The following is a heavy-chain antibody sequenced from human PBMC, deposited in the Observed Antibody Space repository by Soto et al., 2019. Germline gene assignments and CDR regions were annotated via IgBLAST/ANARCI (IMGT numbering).Heavy chain of an antibody. CDR3: ARALIPTIFGVVHYYYYGMDV. Sequence: GESLKISCAASGFTFSSYGMHWVRQAPGKGLEWVAVIWYDGSNKYYADSVKGRFTISRDNSKNTLYLQMNSLRAEDTAVYYCARALIPTIFGVVHYYYYGMDVWGQGTTVTVSS. J-gene: IGHJ6*02. V-gene: IGHV3-33*01. CDR2: IWYDGSNK. D-gene: IGHD3-3*01. CDR1: GFTFSSYG.